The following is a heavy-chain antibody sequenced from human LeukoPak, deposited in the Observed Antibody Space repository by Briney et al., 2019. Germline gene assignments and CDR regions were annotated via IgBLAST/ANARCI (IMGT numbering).Heavy chain of an antibody. D-gene: IGHD5-12*01. CDR1: GFTFSSYW. CDR3: ARASEGYSGYDYDY. Sequence: GGSLRLPCAASGFTFSSYWMSWVRQAPGKGLEWVANIKQDGSEKYYVDSVKGRFTISRDNAKNSLYLQMKSLRAEDTAVYYCARASEGYSGYDYDYWGQGTLVTVSS. CDR2: IKQDGSEK. J-gene: IGHJ4*02. V-gene: IGHV3-7*04.